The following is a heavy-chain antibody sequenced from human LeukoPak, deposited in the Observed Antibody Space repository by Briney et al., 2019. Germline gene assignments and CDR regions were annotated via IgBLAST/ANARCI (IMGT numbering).Heavy chain of an antibody. J-gene: IGHJ4*02. Sequence: PSETLSLTCAVYGGSFSDYYWSWTRQPPGKGLEWIGEINHSGSTNYNPSLKSRVTISVDTSKNQFSLNLSSVTAADTAVYYCARSTGSTMFIDYWGQGTLVTVSS. D-gene: IGHD3-10*02. CDR3: ARSTGSTMFIDY. V-gene: IGHV4-34*01. CDR1: GGSFSDYY. CDR2: INHSGST.